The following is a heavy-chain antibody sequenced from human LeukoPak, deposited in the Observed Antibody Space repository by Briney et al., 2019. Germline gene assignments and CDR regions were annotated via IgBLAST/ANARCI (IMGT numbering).Heavy chain of an antibody. J-gene: IGHJ6*02. V-gene: IGHV4-59*08. D-gene: IGHD4-17*01. CDR2: IFYSGST. CDR1: GGSITNYF. CDR3: ARAYGDPYYYYGMDV. Sequence: SETLSLTCTVSGGSITNYFWSWIRQPPGKGLEWIGYIFYSGSTSYNYALKSRVTISLGTSKNQFPLKLTSVTAADTAVYYCARAYGDPYYYYGMDVWGQGTTVTVSS.